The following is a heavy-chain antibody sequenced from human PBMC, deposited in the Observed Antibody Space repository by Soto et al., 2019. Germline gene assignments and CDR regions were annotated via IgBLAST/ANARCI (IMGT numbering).Heavy chain of an antibody. CDR2: ISGSGGST. Sequence: PGGSLRLSCAASGFTFSSYAMSWVRQAPGKGLEWVSAISGSGGSTYYADSVKGRFTISRDNSKNTLYLQMNSLRAEDTPLYYCAKGGRYDVITMVRGVIISDYYGMDVWGQGTTVTVSS. CDR1: GFTFSSYA. CDR3: AKGGRYDVITMVRGVIISDYYGMDV. V-gene: IGHV3-23*01. D-gene: IGHD3-10*01. J-gene: IGHJ6*02.